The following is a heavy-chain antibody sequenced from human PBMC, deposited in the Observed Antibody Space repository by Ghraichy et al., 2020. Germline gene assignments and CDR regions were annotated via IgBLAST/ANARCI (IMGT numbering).Heavy chain of an antibody. V-gene: IGHV4-34*01. D-gene: IGHD6-19*01. Sequence: SETLSLTCAVYGGSFSGYYWSWIRQPPGKGLEWIGEINHSGSTNYNPSLKSRVTISVDTSKNQFSLKLSSVTAADTAVYYCARALPQQWLVLAYNWFDPWGQRTLVTVSS. CDR3: ARALPQQWLVLAYNWFDP. CDR1: GGSFSGYY. CDR2: INHSGST. J-gene: IGHJ5*02.